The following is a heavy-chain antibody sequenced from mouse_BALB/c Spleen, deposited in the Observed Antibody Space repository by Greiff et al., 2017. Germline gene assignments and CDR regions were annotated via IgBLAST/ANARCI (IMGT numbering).Heavy chain of an antibody. D-gene: IGHD2-4*01. CDR3: AIYYDYDGYYFDY. V-gene: IGHV1-80*01. CDR1: GYAFSSYW. CDR2: IYPGDGDT. Sequence: QVQLQQSGAELVRPGSSVKISCKASGYAFSSYWMNWVKQRPGQGLEWIGQIYPGDGDTNYNGKFKGKATLTADKSSSTAYMQLSSLTSEDSAVYYCAIYYDYDGYYFDYWGQGTTLTVSS. J-gene: IGHJ2*01.